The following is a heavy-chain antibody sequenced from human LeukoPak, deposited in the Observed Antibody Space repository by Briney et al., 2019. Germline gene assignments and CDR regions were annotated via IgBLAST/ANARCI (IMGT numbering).Heavy chain of an antibody. Sequence: GRPLRLSCAASGFTFSSYGMHWVRQAPGKGLEGVAVIWYDGTNKYYADSVKGRFTISRDNSKNTLYLQMNSLRAEDTAVYYCARIGGDRHPIEYWGQGTLVTVSS. V-gene: IGHV3-33*01. CDR3: ARIGGDRHPIEY. CDR2: IWYDGTNK. J-gene: IGHJ4*02. CDR1: GFTFSSYG. D-gene: IGHD2-21*02.